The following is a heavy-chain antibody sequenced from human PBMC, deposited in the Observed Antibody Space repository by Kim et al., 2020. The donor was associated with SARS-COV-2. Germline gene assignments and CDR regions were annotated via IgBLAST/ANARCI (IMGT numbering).Heavy chain of an antibody. CDR3: ARGSRDYCSGGSCYYYYGMDV. D-gene: IGHD2-15*01. Sequence: ASVKVSCKASGYTFTSYGISWVRQAPGQGLEWMGWISAYNGNTNYAQKLQGRVTMTTDTSTSTAYMELRSLRSDDTAVYYCARGSRDYCSGGSCYYYYGMDVWGQGTTVTVSS. CDR1: GYTFTSYG. V-gene: IGHV1-18*01. J-gene: IGHJ6*02. CDR2: ISAYNGNT.